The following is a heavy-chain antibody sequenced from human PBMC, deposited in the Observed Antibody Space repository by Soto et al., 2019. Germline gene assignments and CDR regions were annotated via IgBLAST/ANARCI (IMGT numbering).Heavy chain of an antibody. V-gene: IGHV3-23*01. CDR3: AKGVSRSAWSASDR. J-gene: IGHJ4*02. CDR1: GFTLSSYA. CDR2: ISDSDNAT. D-gene: IGHD6-19*01. Sequence: EVQLLESGGGLVQPGGSLRLSCAASGFTLSSYAMTWVRQAPGKGLEWVSVISDSDNATYYADSVKGRLTISRDNSKNTPYLQLNSLRAEDTAVYYCAKGVSRSAWSASDRWGQGTLVTVSA.